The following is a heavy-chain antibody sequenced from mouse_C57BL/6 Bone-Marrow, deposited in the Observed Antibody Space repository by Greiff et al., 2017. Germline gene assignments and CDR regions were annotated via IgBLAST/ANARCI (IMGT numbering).Heavy chain of an antibody. CDR2: IDPENGDT. D-gene: IGHD1-1*01. V-gene: IGHV14-4*01. Sequence: VQLQQSGAELVRPGASVKLSCTASGFNIKDDYMHWVKQRPEQGLEWIGWIDPENGDTEYASKFQGKATITADTSSNTAYLQISSLTSEDTAVYYCTTYLYYYGSSSCAYWGQGTLVTVSA. CDR1: GFNIKDDY. CDR3: TTYLYYYGSSSCAY. J-gene: IGHJ3*01.